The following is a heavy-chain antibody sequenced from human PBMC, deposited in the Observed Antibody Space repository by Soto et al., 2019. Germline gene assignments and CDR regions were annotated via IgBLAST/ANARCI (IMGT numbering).Heavy chain of an antibody. D-gene: IGHD3-10*01. CDR2: IYYSGST. Sequence: SETLSLTCTVSGGSISSYYWSWIRQPPGKGLEWIGYIYYSGSTNYNPSLKSRVTISVDTSKNQFSLKLSSVTAADTAVYYCARLRGSGSYYKGGFDPWGQGTLVTVSS. CDR1: GGSISSYY. V-gene: IGHV4-59*08. CDR3: ARLRGSGSYYKGGFDP. J-gene: IGHJ5*02.